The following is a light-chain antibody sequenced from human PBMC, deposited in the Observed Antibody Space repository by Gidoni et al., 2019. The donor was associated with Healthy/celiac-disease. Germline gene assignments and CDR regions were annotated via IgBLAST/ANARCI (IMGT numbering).Light chain of an antibody. CDR3: QQYGSSLPLT. Sequence: EIVLTQSPGTLSFSPGERATLSCRASQSVSSSYLAWYQQNPGQAPRLLIYGASSRATGIPDRFSGSGSGTDFTLTISRLEPEDFAVYYCQQYGSSLPLTFGGGTKVEIK. CDR1: QSVSSSY. V-gene: IGKV3-20*01. CDR2: GAS. J-gene: IGKJ4*01.